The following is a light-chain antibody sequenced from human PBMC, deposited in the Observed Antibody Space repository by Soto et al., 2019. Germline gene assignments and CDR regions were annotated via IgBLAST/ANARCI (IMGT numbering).Light chain of an antibody. CDR1: QSFRGL. V-gene: IGKV3-11*01. J-gene: IGKJ5*01. Sequence: EVVLTQSPVNLSLSPGDRATLSCRASQSFRGLLAWYQQKPGQAPRLLIYDAYNRGTGIPPRFSCSGSGTYFTLTTSSIQPDDSAVYYCKQRHMWTITFGQGTRLQIK. CDR2: DAY. CDR3: KQRHMWTIT.